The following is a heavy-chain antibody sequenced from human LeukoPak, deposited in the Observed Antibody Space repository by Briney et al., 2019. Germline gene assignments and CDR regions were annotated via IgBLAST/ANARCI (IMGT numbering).Heavy chain of an antibody. CDR2: ISYDGSNK. J-gene: IGHJ6*02. V-gene: IGHV3-30*03. Sequence: GGSLRLSCAASGFTFSSYGMHWVRQAPGKGLEWVAVISYDGSNKYYADSVKGRFTISRDNSKNTLYLQMNSLRAEGTAVYYCASLVPRPRFYYYGMDVWGQGTTVTVSS. D-gene: IGHD2-2*01. CDR3: ASLVPRPRFYYYGMDV. CDR1: GFTFSSYG.